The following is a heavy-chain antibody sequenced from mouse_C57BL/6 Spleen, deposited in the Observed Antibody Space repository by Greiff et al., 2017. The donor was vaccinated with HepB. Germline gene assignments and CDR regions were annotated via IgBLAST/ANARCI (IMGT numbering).Heavy chain of an antibody. Sequence: EVKLVESGEGLVKPGGSLKLSCAASGFTFSSYAMSWVRQTPEKRLEWVAYISSGGDYIYYADTVKGRFTISRDNARNILYLQMSSLKSEDTAMYYCTRGGDGYYVRAMDYWGQGTSVTVSS. D-gene: IGHD2-3*01. CDR2: ISSGGDYI. V-gene: IGHV5-9-1*02. CDR3: TRGGDGYYVRAMDY. J-gene: IGHJ4*01. CDR1: GFTFSSYA.